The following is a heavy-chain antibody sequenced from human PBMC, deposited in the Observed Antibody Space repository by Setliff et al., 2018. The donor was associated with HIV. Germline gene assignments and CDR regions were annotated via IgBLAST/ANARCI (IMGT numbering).Heavy chain of an antibody. D-gene: IGHD2-21*02. CDR3: ASSNVVVVTASVSDAFDI. Sequence: GGSLRLSCVASGFTFSNYWMHWVRQAPGKGLVWVSRINTDGSSISRADSVKGRFTISRDNAKNTLFLQMNSLRAEDTAVYYCASSNVVVVTASVSDAFDIWGQGTMVTVSS. J-gene: IGHJ3*02. CDR1: GFTFSNYW. V-gene: IGHV3-74*01. CDR2: INTDGSSI.